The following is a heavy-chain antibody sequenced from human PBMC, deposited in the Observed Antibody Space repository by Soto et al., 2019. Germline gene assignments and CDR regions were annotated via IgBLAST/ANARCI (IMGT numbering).Heavy chain of an antibody. Sequence: GGSLRLSCAASGFTFSSYAMSWVRQAPGKGLEWVSAISGSGGSTYYADSVKGRFTISRDNSKNTLYLQMNSLRAEDTAVYYCAKTWETTGPPRWYSDLWGRGTLVPVSS. CDR1: GFTFSSYA. CDR2: ISGSGGST. J-gene: IGHJ2*01. D-gene: IGHD4-17*01. V-gene: IGHV3-23*01. CDR3: AKTWETTGPPRWYSDL.